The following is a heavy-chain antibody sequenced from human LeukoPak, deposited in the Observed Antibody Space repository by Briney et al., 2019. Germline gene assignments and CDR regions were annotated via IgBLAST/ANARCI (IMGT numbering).Heavy chain of an antibody. J-gene: IGHJ4*02. CDR1: VGTFSSYA. CDR3: AREAGAPIISRYYFDY. V-gene: IGHV1-69*13. CDR2: IFPIFGTA. D-gene: IGHD3-9*01. Sequence: GASVKVSCKASVGTFSSYAISWVRQAPGQGVEWMGGIFPIFGTANYAQKFQGRVTITADESTSTAYMELSSLRSEDTAVYYCAREAGAPIISRYYFDYWGQGTLVTVSS.